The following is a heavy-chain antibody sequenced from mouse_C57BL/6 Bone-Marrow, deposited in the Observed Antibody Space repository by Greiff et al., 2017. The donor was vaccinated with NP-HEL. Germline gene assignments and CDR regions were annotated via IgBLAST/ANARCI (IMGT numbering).Heavy chain of an antibody. D-gene: IGHD1-1*01. CDR2: INPGSGGT. J-gene: IGHJ2*01. V-gene: IGHV1-54*01. CDR1: GYAFTNYL. CDR3: ARKSTTVAFDY. Sequence: VQRVESGAELVRPGTSVKVSCKASGYAFTNYLIEWVKQRPGQGLEWIGVINPGSGGTNYNEKFKGKATLTADKSSSTAYMQLSSLTSEDSAVYFWARKSTTVAFDYWGQGTTLTVSS.